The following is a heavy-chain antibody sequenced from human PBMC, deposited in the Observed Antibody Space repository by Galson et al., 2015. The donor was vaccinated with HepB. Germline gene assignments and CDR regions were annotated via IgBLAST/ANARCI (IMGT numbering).Heavy chain of an antibody. CDR2: ISVYNGNT. CDR3: ARDGHDITSRDGFDI. Sequence: SVKVSCKASGYTYTTYGITWVRQAPGQGLEWMGWISVYNGNTNYAQKFQGRVTMTTDTSTSTAYMELRSLRSDVTAVYYCARDGHDITSRDGFDIWGQGTMVTASS. V-gene: IGHV1-18*04. D-gene: IGHD3-9*01. CDR1: GYTYTTYG. J-gene: IGHJ3*02.